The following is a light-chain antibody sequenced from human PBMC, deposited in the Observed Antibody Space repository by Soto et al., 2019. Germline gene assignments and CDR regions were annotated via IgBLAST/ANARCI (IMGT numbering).Light chain of an antibody. Sequence: DIQMTQSPSSVSASVGDRVTITCRASQGISSWLAWYQQKPGKAPKLLIYKASSLESGVPSRFSGSGSGTEFTLTISSLQPDDFATYYCQHYNNYLLTFGGGTKVDIK. CDR3: QHYNNYLLT. V-gene: IGKV1-5*03. J-gene: IGKJ4*01. CDR1: QGISSW. CDR2: KAS.